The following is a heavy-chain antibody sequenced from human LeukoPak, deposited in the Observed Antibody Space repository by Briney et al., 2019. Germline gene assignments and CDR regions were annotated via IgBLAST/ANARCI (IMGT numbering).Heavy chain of an antibody. D-gene: IGHD6-19*01. CDR3: ARDMNPSGWYLAPGGGGFDY. CDR1: GGSISSSNW. Sequence: SETLSLTCAVSGGSISSSNWWSWVRQPPGKGLEWIGEIYHSGSTNYNPSLKSRVTISVDRSKNQFSLKLSSVTAADTAVYYCARDMNPSGWYLAPGGGGFDYWGQGTLVTVSS. CDR2: IYHSGST. J-gene: IGHJ4*02. V-gene: IGHV4-4*02.